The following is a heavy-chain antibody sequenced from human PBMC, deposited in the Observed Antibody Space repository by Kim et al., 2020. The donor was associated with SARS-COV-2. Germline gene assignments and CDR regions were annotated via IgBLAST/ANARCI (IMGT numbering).Heavy chain of an antibody. Sequence: GGSLRLSCAASGFTFSSYSMNWVRQAPGKGLEWVSSISSSSSYIYYADSVKGRFTISRDNAKNSLYLQMNSLRAEDTAVYYCARDATRYYYDSSGYYYYGMDVWGQGTTVTVSS. CDR3: ARDATRYYYDSSGYYYYGMDV. CDR1: GFTFSSYS. D-gene: IGHD3-22*01. J-gene: IGHJ6*02. CDR2: ISSSSSYI. V-gene: IGHV3-21*01.